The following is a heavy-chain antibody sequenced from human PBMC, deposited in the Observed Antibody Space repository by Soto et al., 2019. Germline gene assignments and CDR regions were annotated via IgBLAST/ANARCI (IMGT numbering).Heavy chain of an antibody. J-gene: IGHJ5*02. CDR1: GYTFTSYD. V-gene: IGHV1-8*01. CDR3: ARGLSLELHKQNWFDP. CDR2: MNPNSGNT. Sequence: KVSCKASGYTFTSYDINWVRQATGQGLEWMGWMNPNSGNTGYAQKFQGRVTMTRNTSISTAYMELSSLRSEDTAVYYCARGLSLELHKQNWFDPWGQGTLVTVSS. D-gene: IGHD1-7*01.